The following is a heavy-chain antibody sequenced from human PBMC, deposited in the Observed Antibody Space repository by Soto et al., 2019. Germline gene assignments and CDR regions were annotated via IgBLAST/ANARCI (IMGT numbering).Heavy chain of an antibody. CDR3: VRGGVLEANRPYYYCGPDV. V-gene: IGHV1-18*01. CDR2: VSPYNGNT. D-gene: IGHD6-6*01. CDR1: GYTFTTYG. Sequence: ASVKVSCKAFGYTFTTYGLSWVRQAPGQGLEWMGWVSPYNGNTYYAPRLQGRVTMTTDTSTTTAYMSLRSLRSDDTAIYYCVRGGVLEANRPYYYCGPDVWGQGTPGTVSS. J-gene: IGHJ6*02.